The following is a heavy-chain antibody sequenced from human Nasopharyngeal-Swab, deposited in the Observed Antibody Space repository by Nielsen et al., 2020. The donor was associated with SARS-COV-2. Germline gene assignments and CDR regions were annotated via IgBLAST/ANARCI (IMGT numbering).Heavy chain of an antibody. D-gene: IGHD3-10*01. J-gene: IGHJ5*02. CDR1: GFTFSSYG. Sequence: GESLKISCAASGFTFSSYGMHWVRQAPGKGLEWVAVIWYDGSNKYYADSVKGRFTISRDNAQNSLFLQMNSLRVDDTALYFCARDYASGAYASSPWGQGTLVTVSS. CDR2: IWYDGSNK. CDR3: ARDYASGAYASSP. V-gene: IGHV3-33*01.